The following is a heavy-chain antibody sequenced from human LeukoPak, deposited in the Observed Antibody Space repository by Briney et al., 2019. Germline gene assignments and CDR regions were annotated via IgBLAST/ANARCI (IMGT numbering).Heavy chain of an antibody. Sequence: SETLSLTCTFSVDSISKSYWSWIRQPPGKGLEWIGYVYYRRCTNYKLSLKSRVTMSIDTSKNQFFLELSYVTAADTAVYYCVRHTWFGTRHWFDPWGQRILVTVSS. CDR1: VDSISKSY. CDR2: VYYRRCT. CDR3: VRHTWFGTRHWFDP. J-gene: IGHJ5*02. V-gene: IGHV4-59*08. D-gene: IGHD3-10*01.